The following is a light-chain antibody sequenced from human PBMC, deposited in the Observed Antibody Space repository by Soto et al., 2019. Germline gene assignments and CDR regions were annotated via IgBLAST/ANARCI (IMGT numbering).Light chain of an antibody. CDR1: GSDVGSYNL. Sequence: SALTHPASVPGSLGQPITISSTGTGSDVGSYNLVSWYQQHPGKAPKLMIYEGSKRPSGVSNRFSGSKSGNTASLTISGLQAEDEADYYCCSYAGSSTYVFGTGTKVTVL. CDR2: EGS. J-gene: IGLJ1*01. V-gene: IGLV2-23*01. CDR3: CSYAGSSTYV.